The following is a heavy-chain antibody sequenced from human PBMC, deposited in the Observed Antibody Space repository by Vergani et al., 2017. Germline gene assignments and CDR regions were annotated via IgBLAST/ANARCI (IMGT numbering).Heavy chain of an antibody. CDR3: ARVGDWGSRGNWYFDL. V-gene: IGHV1-69*04. CDR1: GGTFSSYA. CDR2: IIPILGIA. D-gene: IGHD7-27*01. Sequence: QVQLVQSGAEVKKPGASVKVSCKASGGTFSSYAISWVRQAPGQGLEWMGRIIPILGIANYAQKFQGGVTITADKSTSTAYMELSSLRSEDTAVYYCARVGDWGSRGNWYFDLWGRGTLVTVSS. J-gene: IGHJ2*01.